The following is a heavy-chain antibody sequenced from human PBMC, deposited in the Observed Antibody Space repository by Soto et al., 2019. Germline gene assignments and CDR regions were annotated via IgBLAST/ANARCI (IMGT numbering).Heavy chain of an antibody. V-gene: IGHV2-5*01. CDR1: GFSLSTTGEG. CDR3: AHRRPGDTSPDYNGLDV. Sequence: QITLKEAGPTLVKPTQTLTLTCTFSGFSLSTTGEGVFWIRQPPGKAPEWLALVHWNDDKRYSPSLRPRLTIRKDNSRNPVVLLLTNLDPVDTGTYYCAHRRPGDTSPDYNGLDVWGQGTTVIVSS. J-gene: IGHJ6*02. D-gene: IGHD1-1*01. CDR2: VHWNDDK.